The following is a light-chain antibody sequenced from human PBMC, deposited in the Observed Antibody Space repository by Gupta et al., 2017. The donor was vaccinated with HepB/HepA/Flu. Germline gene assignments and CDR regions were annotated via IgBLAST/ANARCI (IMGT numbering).Light chain of an antibody. CDR1: ISDVGGYNY. V-gene: IGLV2-14*03. Sequence: QSALTQPASVSGSPGPSITISCAGTISDVGGYNYVSWYQQHPGKAPKLMIYDVSNRPSGISNRFSGSKSGNTASLTISGLQAEDEADYYCSSYTINSTKVFGGGTKVTVL. CDR3: SSYTINSTKV. CDR2: DVS. J-gene: IGLJ3*02.